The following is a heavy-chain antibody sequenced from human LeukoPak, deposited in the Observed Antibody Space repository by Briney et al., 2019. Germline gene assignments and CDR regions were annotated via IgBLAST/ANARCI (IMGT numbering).Heavy chain of an antibody. CDR3: ARTYYYGSGGYYY. J-gene: IGHJ4*02. CDR2: ISSSGSTI. Sequence: GGSLRLSCAASGFTFSDYYMSWIRQAPGKGLEWVSYISSSGSTIDYADSVKGRLTISRDNAKNSLYLQMNSLRAEDTAVYYCARTYYYGSGGYYYWGKGTLVTVSS. D-gene: IGHD3-22*01. CDR1: GFTFSDYY. V-gene: IGHV3-11*04.